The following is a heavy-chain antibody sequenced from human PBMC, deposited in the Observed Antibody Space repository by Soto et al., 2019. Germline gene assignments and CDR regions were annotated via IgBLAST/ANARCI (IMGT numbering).Heavy chain of an antibody. CDR2: MNPNSGNT. CDR1: GYTFTSYD. Sequence: QVQLVQSGAEVKQPGASVKVSCKASGYTFTSYDIHWVRQATGQGLEWMGWMNPNSGNTGYAQKFHGRVTMTRNTSISTAYMERSSLRYEDTAVYYCEREYSSGRAKDWGQGTLVTVSS. V-gene: IGHV1-8*01. J-gene: IGHJ4*02. D-gene: IGHD6-19*01. CDR3: EREYSSGRAKD.